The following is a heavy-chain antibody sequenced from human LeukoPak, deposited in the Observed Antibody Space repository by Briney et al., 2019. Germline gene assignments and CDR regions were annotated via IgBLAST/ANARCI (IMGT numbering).Heavy chain of an antibody. CDR1: GFTFSSYA. D-gene: IGHD5-24*01. CDR3: AKKRDAFDI. J-gene: IGHJ3*02. CDR2: LTDSGGTT. Sequence: GGSLRLSCVASGFTFSSYAMGWVRRAPGKRPEWVSSLTDSGGTTYYVDSVKGRFTISRDNSKNTLYLHMNSLRAEDTAMYYCAKKRDAFDIWGQGTVVAVSS. V-gene: IGHV3-23*01.